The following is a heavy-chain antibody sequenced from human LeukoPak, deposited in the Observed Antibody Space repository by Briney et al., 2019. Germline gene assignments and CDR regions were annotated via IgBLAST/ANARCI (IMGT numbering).Heavy chain of an antibody. D-gene: IGHD6-19*01. V-gene: IGHV3-23*01. CDR2: ISSRGDST. J-gene: IGHJ4*02. Sequence: GGSLRLSCAASGFIFSNYAMSWVRQVPGRGLEWVSTISSRGDSTYVAASVKGRFTISRDNSKNSLYLQMNTVRAEATAVYYCVKGPRPDITVAHTVENWGQGTLVTVSS. CDR3: VKGPRPDITVAHTVEN. CDR1: GFIFSNYA.